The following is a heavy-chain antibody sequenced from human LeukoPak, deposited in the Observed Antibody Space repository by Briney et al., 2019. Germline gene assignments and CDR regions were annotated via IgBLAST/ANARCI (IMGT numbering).Heavy chain of an antibody. D-gene: IGHD4-17*01. CDR1: GGSINNYY. Sequence: SETLSLTCDVSGGSINNYYWSWIRQPAGKGLEWIGRIFSSGSANYNPSLKSRVTMSVDTSKNQFSLKLTSVSAADTAVYYCARLIGDGEFPYYYVYYMDVWGKGTTVIISS. CDR2: IFSSGSA. J-gene: IGHJ6*03. V-gene: IGHV4-4*07. CDR3: ARLIGDGEFPYYYVYYMDV.